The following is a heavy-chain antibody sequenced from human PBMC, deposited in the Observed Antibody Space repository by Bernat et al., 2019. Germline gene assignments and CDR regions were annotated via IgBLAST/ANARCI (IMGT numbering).Heavy chain of an antibody. CDR3: ARVDILTGYYHYYYYGMDV. CDR1: GFTFSSYW. J-gene: IGHJ6*02. D-gene: IGHD3-9*01. V-gene: IGHV3-7*01. CDR2: IKQDGSEK. Sequence: EVQLLESGGGLVQPGGSLRLSCAASGFTFSSYWMSWVRQAPGKGLEWVANIKQDGSEKYYVDSVKGRFTISRDNAKNSLYLQMNSLRAEDTAVYYCARVDILTGYYHYYYYGMDVWGQGTTVTVSS.